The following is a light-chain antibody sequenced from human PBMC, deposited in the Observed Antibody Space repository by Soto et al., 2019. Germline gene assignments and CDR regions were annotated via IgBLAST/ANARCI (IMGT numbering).Light chain of an antibody. V-gene: IGKV1-9*01. CDR3: QQLYDYPIT. CDR2: AAS. Sequence: IQLTQSPSSLSASVGDRVTITCRASQGISSYLAWYQQKPGKAPKLLIYAASTLQSGVPSRFSGSGSGTDFILTIISLQPEDFATYYCQQLYDYPITFGQGTRLEIK. CDR1: QGISSY. J-gene: IGKJ5*01.